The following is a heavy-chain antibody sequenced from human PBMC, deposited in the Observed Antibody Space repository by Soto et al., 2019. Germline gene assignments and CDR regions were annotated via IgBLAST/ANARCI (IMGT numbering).Heavy chain of an antibody. CDR1: GFSLSTTAEG. J-gene: IGHJ4*02. CDR2: IYWDDDE. D-gene: IGHD2-2*01. V-gene: IGHV2-5*02. CDR3: AHGSCSSADFHPNPYLDY. Sequence: QITLKESGPTLVKPTQTLTLTCTFSGFSLSTTAEGVGWIRQPPGKALEWLALIYWDDDERYSPSLKSRLTITKDTSKNQVVLTMTNVDPVDTATYYCAHGSCSSADFHPNPYLDYWGQGILVTVSS.